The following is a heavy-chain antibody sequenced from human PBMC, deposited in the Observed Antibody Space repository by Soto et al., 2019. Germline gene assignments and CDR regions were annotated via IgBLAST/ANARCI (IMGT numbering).Heavy chain of an antibody. J-gene: IGHJ4*02. Sequence: GGSLRLSCVASEFTFSSYEMNWVRQAPGKGLEWVSYISSSGTTIYYTDSVKGRFTISRDNAKKSLYLQMDSLRAEDTAVYYCVRFGGAAAGPGDYWGQGTLVTVSS. CDR2: ISSSGTTI. CDR1: EFTFSSYE. V-gene: IGHV3-48*03. CDR3: VRFGGAAAGPGDY. D-gene: IGHD6-13*01.